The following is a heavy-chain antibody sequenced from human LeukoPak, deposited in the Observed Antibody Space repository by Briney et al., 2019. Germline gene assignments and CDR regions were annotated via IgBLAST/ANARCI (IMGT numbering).Heavy chain of an antibody. J-gene: IGHJ4*02. V-gene: IGHV1-69*04. CDR2: IIPILGIA. CDR1: GGTFSSYA. CDR3: AREAITILDY. Sequence: SVTVSCKASGGTFSSYAIRWVRQTPGQGLEWMGRIIPILGIANYAQKFQGRVTITADKSTSTAYMELSSLRSEDTAVYYCAREAITILDYWGQGTLVTVSS. D-gene: IGHD3-3*01.